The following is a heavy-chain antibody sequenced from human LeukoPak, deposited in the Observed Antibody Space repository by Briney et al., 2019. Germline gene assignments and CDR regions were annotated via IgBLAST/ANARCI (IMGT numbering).Heavy chain of an antibody. CDR3: AREVGASFDY. Sequence: SVKVSCKASGGTFSSYAISWVRQAPGQGLEWMGRIISILGIANYAQKFQGRVTITADKSTSTAYMELSSLRSEDTAVYYCAREVGASFDYWGQGTLVTVSS. D-gene: IGHD1-26*01. CDR1: GGTFSSYA. J-gene: IGHJ4*02. CDR2: IISILGIA. V-gene: IGHV1-69*04.